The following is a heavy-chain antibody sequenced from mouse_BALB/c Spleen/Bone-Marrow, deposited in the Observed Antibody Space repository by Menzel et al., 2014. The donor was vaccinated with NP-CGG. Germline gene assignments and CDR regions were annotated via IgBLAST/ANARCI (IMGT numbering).Heavy chain of an antibody. CDR2: INPSNGGT. V-gene: IGHV1S16*01. CDR1: GYTFTTYW. Sequence: VQLQQSGAELVKPGASVKLSCKASGYTFTTYWMHWVRLRPGQGFEWIGEINPSNGGTKNNEKFKRKATLTVDKSSSTAYMQLSSLTSEDSAVYYCTIEYGITTKDCYALDYWGQGTSVTVSS. CDR3: TIEYGITTKDCYALDY. D-gene: IGHD2-4*01. J-gene: IGHJ4*01.